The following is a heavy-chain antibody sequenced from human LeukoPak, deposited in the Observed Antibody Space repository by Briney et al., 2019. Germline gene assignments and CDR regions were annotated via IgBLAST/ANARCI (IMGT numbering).Heavy chain of an antibody. V-gene: IGHV3-23*01. CDR2: ISDVVAHT. Sequence: GGSLRLSCVVSGFSFRSYWMSWIRQAPGKGLEWVSHISDVVAHTWYADSVKGRFIISRDNSNNRVFLQMNSLRPEDTALYYCAKDNYGGVYASWGQGTLVTVSS. J-gene: IGHJ5*02. D-gene: IGHD3-16*01. CDR3: AKDNYGGVYAS. CDR1: GFSFRSYW.